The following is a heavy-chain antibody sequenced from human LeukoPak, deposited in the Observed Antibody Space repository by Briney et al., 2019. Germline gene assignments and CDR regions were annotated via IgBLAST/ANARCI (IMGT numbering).Heavy chain of an antibody. D-gene: IGHD6-13*01. CDR2: INPNSGGT. CDR3: ARWAAAGTRYFQH. J-gene: IGHJ1*01. Sequence: ASVKVSCKASGYTFTGYYMHWVRQAPGQGLEWMGWINPNSGGTNYAQKFQGGVTMTRDTSISTAYMELSRLRSDDTAVYYCARWAAAGTRYFQHWGQGTLVTVSS. V-gene: IGHV1-2*02. CDR1: GYTFTGYY.